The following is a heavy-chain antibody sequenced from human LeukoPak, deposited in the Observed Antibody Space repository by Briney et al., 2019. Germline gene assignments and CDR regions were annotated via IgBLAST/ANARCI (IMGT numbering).Heavy chain of an antibody. Sequence: ASVKVSCKVSGYTLTELSMHWVRQAPGKGLEWMGGFDPEDGETIYAQKFQGRVTMTEDTSTDTAYMELSSLRSEDTAVYYCATDLIYLRGFGPWGQGTLVTVSS. CDR2: FDPEDGET. D-gene: IGHD3-10*01. CDR1: GYTLTELS. CDR3: ATDLIYLRGFGP. V-gene: IGHV1-24*01. J-gene: IGHJ5*02.